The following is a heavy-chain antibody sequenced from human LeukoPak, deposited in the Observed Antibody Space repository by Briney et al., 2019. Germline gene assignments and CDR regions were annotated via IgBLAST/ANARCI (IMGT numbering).Heavy chain of an antibody. CDR2: IYPGDSDT. CDR3: AGGYDEDYFDY. Sequence: GESLKISCKGSGYSFTTYWIGWVRQMPGKGLEWMGIIYPGDSDTRYSPSIEGQVTISADKSISTAYLQWSSLKASDTAMYYCAGGYDEDYFDYWGQGTLVTVSS. D-gene: IGHD5-12*01. CDR1: GYSFTTYW. J-gene: IGHJ4*02. V-gene: IGHV5-51*01.